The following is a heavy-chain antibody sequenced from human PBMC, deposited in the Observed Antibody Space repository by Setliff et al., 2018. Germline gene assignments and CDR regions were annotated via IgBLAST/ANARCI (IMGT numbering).Heavy chain of an antibody. CDR1: GYTFTSYA. CDR2: ISPIFATT. J-gene: IGHJ4*02. V-gene: IGHV1-69*05. CDR3: ARRGGWYFSFDY. Sequence: ASVKVSCKASGYTFTSYAMHWVRQAPGQRLEWMGGISPIFATTNYAQKFQGRVTITTDEATNTAYMELRGLRSDDTAVYYCARRGGWYFSFDYWGQGTLVTVSS. D-gene: IGHD6-19*01.